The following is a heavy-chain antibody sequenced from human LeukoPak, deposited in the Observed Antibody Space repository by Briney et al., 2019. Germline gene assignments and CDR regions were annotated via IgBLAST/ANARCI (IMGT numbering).Heavy chain of an antibody. CDR3: ARSRGLTAMVRDYYYYYMDV. J-gene: IGHJ6*03. V-gene: IGHV1-69*05. Sequence: SVKVSCKASGGTFSSYAISWVRQAPGQGLEWMGGIIPIFGTANYAQKFHGRVTITTDESTSAAYMELSSLRSEDTAVYYCARSRGLTAMVRDYYYYYMDVWGKGTTVTVSS. D-gene: IGHD5-18*01. CDR2: IIPIFGTA. CDR1: GGTFSSYA.